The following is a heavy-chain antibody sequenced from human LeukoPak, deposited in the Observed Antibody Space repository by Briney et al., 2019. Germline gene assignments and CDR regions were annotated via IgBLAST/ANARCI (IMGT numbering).Heavy chain of an antibody. V-gene: IGHV1-18*01. Sequence: ASVKVSCKASGYTFTSYGISRVRQAPGQGLEWMGWISAYNGNTNYAQKLQGRVTMTTDTSTSTAYMELRSLRSDDTAVYYCARDPRGSYSSSWYAAFDYWGQGTLVTVSS. D-gene: IGHD6-13*01. J-gene: IGHJ4*02. CDR1: GYTFTSYG. CDR2: ISAYNGNT. CDR3: ARDPRGSYSSSWYAAFDY.